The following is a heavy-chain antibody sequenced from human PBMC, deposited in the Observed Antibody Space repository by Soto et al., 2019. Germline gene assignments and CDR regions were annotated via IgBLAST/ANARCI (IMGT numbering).Heavy chain of an antibody. Sequence: PGESLKISCKGSGYSFTSYWIGWVRQMPGKGLEWMGIIYPGDSDTRYSPSFQGQVTISADKSISTAYLQWSSLKASDTAMYYCARVSSYISGWSQNWFDPWGQGTLVTVSS. CDR2: IYPGDSDT. D-gene: IGHD6-19*01. J-gene: IGHJ5*02. V-gene: IGHV5-51*01. CDR3: ARVSSYISGWSQNWFDP. CDR1: GYSFTSYW.